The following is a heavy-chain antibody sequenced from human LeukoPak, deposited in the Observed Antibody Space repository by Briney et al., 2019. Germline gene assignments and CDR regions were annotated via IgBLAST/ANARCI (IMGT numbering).Heavy chain of an antibody. V-gene: IGHV3-23*05. Sequence: GGSLRLSCTASGFIFRDYVMSWVRQAPGKGPEWVAAIWRTGDWTHYVDSVKGRFTISRDNSKNTLYLQMGSLRAEDMAVYYCARSPGGELYYYYGMDVWGQGTTVTVSS. D-gene: IGHD3-10*01. CDR3: ARSPGGELYYYYGMDV. J-gene: IGHJ6*02. CDR2: IWRTGDWT. CDR1: GFIFRDYV.